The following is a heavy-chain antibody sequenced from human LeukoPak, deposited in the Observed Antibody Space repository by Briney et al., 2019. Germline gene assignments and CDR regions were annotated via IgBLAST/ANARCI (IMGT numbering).Heavy chain of an antibody. CDR3: ARTSYGIAARLPSIDH. D-gene: IGHD6-6*01. CDR2: INTNTGNP. J-gene: IGHJ4*02. CDR1: GYTFTSYA. Sequence: EASVKVSCKASGYTFTSYAMNWVRQAPGQGLERMGWINTNTGNPTYAQGFTGRFVFSLDTSVSTAYLQISSLKAEDTAVYYCARTSYGIAARLPSIDHWGQGTLVTVSS. V-gene: IGHV7-4-1*02.